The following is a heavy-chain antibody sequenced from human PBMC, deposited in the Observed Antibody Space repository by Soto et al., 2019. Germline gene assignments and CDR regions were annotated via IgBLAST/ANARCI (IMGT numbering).Heavy chain of an antibody. Sequence: QVQLVESGGGVVQPGRSLRLSCAASGFTFSSYGMHWVRQAPGKGLEWVAVIWYDGSNKYYADSVKGRFTISRDNSKNTLYLQMNSLRAEDTAVYYCARDSPPYCGGDCYPRGHFQHWGQGTLVTVSS. J-gene: IGHJ1*01. V-gene: IGHV3-33*01. D-gene: IGHD2-21*02. CDR3: ARDSPPYCGGDCYPRGHFQH. CDR1: GFTFSSYG. CDR2: IWYDGSNK.